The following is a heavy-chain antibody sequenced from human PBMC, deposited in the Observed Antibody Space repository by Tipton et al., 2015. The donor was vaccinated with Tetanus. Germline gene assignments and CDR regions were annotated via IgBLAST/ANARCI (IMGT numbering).Heavy chain of an antibody. Sequence: GSLRLSCAGSGVTFTNAWMTWVRQAPGKGLEWVGRIKSKTYGATTDYAAPVKGRFTISRDDSKNTLYLQMNSLKTEDTAIYYCATKPRSLVARDYYYGMDVWGPGTTVTVSS. CDR1: GVTFTNAW. CDR3: ATKPRSLVARDYYYGMDV. J-gene: IGHJ6*02. CDR2: IKSKTYGATT. V-gene: IGHV3-15*01. D-gene: IGHD5-12*01.